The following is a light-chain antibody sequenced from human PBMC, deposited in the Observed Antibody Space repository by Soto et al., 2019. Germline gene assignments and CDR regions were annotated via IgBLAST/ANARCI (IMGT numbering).Light chain of an antibody. V-gene: IGKV1-39*01. CDR2: AAS. CDR3: QQNYDVPRT. Sequence: DLQMTQSPSYLPTSVGDRVTIICRASQTVSNYVTWYQQKPGKAPRMLVFAASRVQNGIPSRFTGSGYGTDFTLTISHVQPEDFATYFCQQNYDVPRTFGQGTTLEI. J-gene: IGKJ2*01. CDR1: QTVSNY.